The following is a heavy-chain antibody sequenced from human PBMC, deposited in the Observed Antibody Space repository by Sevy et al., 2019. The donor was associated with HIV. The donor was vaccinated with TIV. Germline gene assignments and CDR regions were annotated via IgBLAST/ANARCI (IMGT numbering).Heavy chain of an antibody. J-gene: IGHJ4*02. V-gene: IGHV3-30-3*01. CDR2: HSYSGTNK. CDR3: ARVAVEYCTDDCYHRFDY. D-gene: IGHD2-21*02. Sequence: GALRLSCAASGFKFTPFAIHWVPPAPGKGLEGVALHSYSGTNKYYGASVKGRFTISRDDSKNTAYLQMNNLRTDDTAVYYCARVAVEYCTDDCYHRFDYWGQGTQVTVSS. CDR1: GFKFTPFA.